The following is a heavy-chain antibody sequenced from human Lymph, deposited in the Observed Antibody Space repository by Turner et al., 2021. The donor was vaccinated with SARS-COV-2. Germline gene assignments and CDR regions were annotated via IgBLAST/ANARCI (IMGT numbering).Heavy chain of an antibody. J-gene: IGHJ4*02. V-gene: IGHV5-51*01. CDR1: GYTFTSYL. CDR3: ARREWGGSLGHIDY. D-gene: IGHD3-3*01. CDR2: IYPGDSDN. Sequence: EVQLVQSGAEVKKPGESLKISCKGSGYTFTSYLIGWVRQMPGRGPELMGIIYPGDSDNRYRPALPGPGTFPAHKANRPALLQWSSLKASDTAMYYCARREWGGSLGHIDYWGQGTLVTVSS.